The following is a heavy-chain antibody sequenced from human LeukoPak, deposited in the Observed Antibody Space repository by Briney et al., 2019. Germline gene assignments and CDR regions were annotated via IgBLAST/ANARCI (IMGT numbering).Heavy chain of an antibody. CDR1: GDSITSGSYY. CDR3: AREPTGMTTIRYYNYGMDV. J-gene: IGHJ6*02. D-gene: IGHD5-24*01. V-gene: IGHV4-39*07. Sequence: SETLSLTCTVSGDSITSGSYYWGWIRQPPGRGLEWIGSLYYSGSTYYNPSLKSRVTISVDTSKNQFSLRLSSVTAADTAVYYCAREPTGMTTIRYYNYGMDVWGQGTTVTVSS. CDR2: LYYSGST.